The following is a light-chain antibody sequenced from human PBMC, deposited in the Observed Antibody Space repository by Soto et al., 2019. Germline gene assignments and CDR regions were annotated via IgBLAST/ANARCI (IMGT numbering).Light chain of an antibody. J-gene: IGKJ5*01. CDR2: DAS. V-gene: IGKV3-11*01. CDR3: QQRSNWPPIT. CDR1: QSVSSY. Sequence: EIVLTQSPATLSLSPGERATLSCRASQSVSSYLAWYQQKPGQAPRLLIYDASNKATDSPARFSGSGSGTDFTLTISSLELEDFAVDYCQQRSNWPPITFGQGTRLEIK.